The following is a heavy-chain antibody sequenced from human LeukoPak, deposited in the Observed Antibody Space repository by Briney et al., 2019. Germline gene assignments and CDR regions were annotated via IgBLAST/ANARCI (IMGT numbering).Heavy chain of an antibody. J-gene: IGHJ4*02. D-gene: IGHD5-18*01. Sequence: IXPGGSETRYSPSFQGQVPISADKSISTAYLQWSSLKASDTAMYYCARRHYSYGYFRSIAYTAFDYWGQGTLVTVSS. V-gene: IGHV5-51*01. CDR3: ARRHYSYGYFRSIAYTAFDY. CDR2: IXPGGSET.